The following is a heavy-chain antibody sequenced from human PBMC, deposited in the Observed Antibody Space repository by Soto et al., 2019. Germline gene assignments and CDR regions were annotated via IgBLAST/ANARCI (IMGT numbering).Heavy chain of an antibody. CDR1: GFTFSSYA. V-gene: IGHV3-23*01. J-gene: IGHJ4*02. Sequence: EVQLLESGGGLVQPGGSLRLSCAASGFTFSSYAMSWVRQAPGKGLEWVSAISGSGGSTYYADSVKGRFTISRDSSKNTLYLQMNSLRAEDTAVYYCAKRGLVAGSFDYWGQGTLVTVSS. CDR3: AKRGLVAGSFDY. D-gene: IGHD6-19*01. CDR2: ISGSGGST.